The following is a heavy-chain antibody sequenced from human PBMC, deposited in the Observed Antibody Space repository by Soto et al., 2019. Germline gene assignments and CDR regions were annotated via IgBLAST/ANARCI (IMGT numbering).Heavy chain of an antibody. J-gene: IGHJ6*02. CDR1: GGTFSSYA. CDR2: IIPIFGTA. D-gene: IGHD4-4*01. CDR3: ARWPPTTVTSLGYGMDV. V-gene: IGHV1-69*13. Sequence: ASVKVSCKASGGTFSSYAISWVRQAPGQGLEWMGGIIPIFGTANYAQKFQGRVTITADESTSTAYMELSSLRSEDTAVYYCARWPPTTVTSLGYGMDVWGQGTTVTVSS.